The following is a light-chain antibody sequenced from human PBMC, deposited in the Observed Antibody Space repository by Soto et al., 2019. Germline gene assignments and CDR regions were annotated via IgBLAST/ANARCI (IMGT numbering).Light chain of an antibody. CDR2: EAA. Sequence: QSALTQPASVSGSPGQSITISCTGTSDDISANNYVSWYQHHPGKAPKILIYEAANRPSGISHRFSGSKSGNTASLTISGLQAEDEADYFCTSYTSASTLVFGGGTKLTVL. CDR1: SDDISANNY. V-gene: IGLV2-14*01. J-gene: IGLJ2*01. CDR3: TSYTSASTLV.